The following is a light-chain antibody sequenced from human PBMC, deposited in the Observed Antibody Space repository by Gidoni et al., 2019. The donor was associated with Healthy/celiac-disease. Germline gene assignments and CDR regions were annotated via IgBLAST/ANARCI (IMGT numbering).Light chain of an antibody. V-gene: IGKV1-5*03. CDR1: QSISSW. Sequence: DIQMTQSPSTLSASVGDRVTITCRASQSISSWLHWYQQKPGKAPKLLIYKASSLESGVPSRFSGSGSGTEFTLTISSLQPDDFATYYCQQYNSYSWTFGQXTKVEIK. J-gene: IGKJ1*01. CDR2: KAS. CDR3: QQYNSYSWT.